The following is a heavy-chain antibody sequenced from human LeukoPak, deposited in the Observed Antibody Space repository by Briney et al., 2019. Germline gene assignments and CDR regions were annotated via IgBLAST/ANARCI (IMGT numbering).Heavy chain of an antibody. J-gene: IGHJ4*02. D-gene: IGHD4-11*01. Sequence: GGSLRLSCVASGFTFSDYAMNWVRQAPGKGLEWVSTFKTKYSQVYYAESVRGRFTISTDNSEKTVYLQMNSLRAEDTALYYCARSVPDYTRFDYWGQGALVSVSS. CDR2: FKTKYSQV. V-gene: IGHV3-23*05. CDR3: ARSVPDYTRFDY. CDR1: GFTFSDYA.